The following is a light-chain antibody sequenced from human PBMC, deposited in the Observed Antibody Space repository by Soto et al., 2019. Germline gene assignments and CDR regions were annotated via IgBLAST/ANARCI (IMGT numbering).Light chain of an antibody. V-gene: IGKV3-20*01. CDR2: GAS. Sequence: EIVLTQSPGTLSLSPGERATLPCRSSQSVTSSYLAWYQQKPGQAPRLLLYGASSRATGIPDRFSGSGSGTDFALTISRLEPEDFAVYYCQQYGSSPKTFGQGTKVDIK. CDR3: QQYGSSPKT. CDR1: QSVTSSY. J-gene: IGKJ1*01.